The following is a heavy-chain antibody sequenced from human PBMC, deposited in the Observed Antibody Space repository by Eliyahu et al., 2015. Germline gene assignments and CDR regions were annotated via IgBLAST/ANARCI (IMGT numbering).Heavy chain of an antibody. CDR1: GXSMGGXX. CDR2: IYMNGRT. V-gene: IGHV4-4*07. CDR3: ARTSPDAFDT. Sequence: VHLQXSGPGLVKPSETLXLTXSXSGXSMGGXXWSWIRQXAGKGLEWIGRIYMNGRTNHNPSLMDRVTLSIDTSRNHFSLQLRSLTAADTALYFCARTSPDAFDTWGPGTMVSVSS. J-gene: IGHJ3*02.